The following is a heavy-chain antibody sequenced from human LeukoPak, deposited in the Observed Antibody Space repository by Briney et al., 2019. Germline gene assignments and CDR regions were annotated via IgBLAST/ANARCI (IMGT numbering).Heavy chain of an antibody. D-gene: IGHD6-13*01. CDR1: GGSISSSSYY. CDR2: IYYSGST. Sequence: PSETLSLTCTVSGGSISSSSYYWGWIRQPPGKGLEWIGSIYYSGSTYYNPSLKSRVTISVDTSKNQFSLKLSSVTAADTAVYYCARDMRYSSSEFVDPCYWFDPWGQGTLVTVSS. CDR3: ARDMRYSSSEFVDPCYWFDP. J-gene: IGHJ5*02. V-gene: IGHV4-39*07.